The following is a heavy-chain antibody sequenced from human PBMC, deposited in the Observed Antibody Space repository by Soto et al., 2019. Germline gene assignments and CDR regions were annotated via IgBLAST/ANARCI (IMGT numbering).Heavy chain of an antibody. J-gene: IGHJ4*01. CDR1: GFTFSTYT. D-gene: IGHD2-21*02. Sequence: GGSLRLSCAASGFTFSTYTMNWVRQAPGKGLEWVSSLTSSSRYIYYAESVKGRFTISRDNAKNSLYLQMNSLRAEDTAVYYCARVGPSYCGGDCYSFDYWGHGTLVTVSS. CDR3: ARVGPSYCGGDCYSFDY. CDR2: LTSSSRYI. V-gene: IGHV3-21*01.